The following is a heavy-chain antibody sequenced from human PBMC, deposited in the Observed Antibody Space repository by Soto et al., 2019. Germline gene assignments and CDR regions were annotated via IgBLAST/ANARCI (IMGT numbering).Heavy chain of an antibody. V-gene: IGHV3-23*01. D-gene: IGHD4-17*01. CDR1: GFTFSSYA. CDR3: AKCRSTVTPLLPPFDY. J-gene: IGHJ4*02. Sequence: QPGGSLRLSCAASGFTFSSYAMSWVGQAPGKGLEWVSAISGSGGSTYYADSVKGRFTISRDNSKNTLYLQMNSLRAEDTAVYYCAKCRSTVTPLLPPFDYWGQGTLVTVSS. CDR2: ISGSGGST.